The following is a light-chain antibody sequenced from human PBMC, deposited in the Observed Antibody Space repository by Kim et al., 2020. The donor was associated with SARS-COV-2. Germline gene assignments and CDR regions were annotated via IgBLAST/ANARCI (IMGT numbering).Light chain of an antibody. CDR3: QQRKMSPRT. Sequence: EIVLTQSPATLSLSPGQRATLSCRASQSIGTDLAWYQQRPGQTPRLFIYDASNRAPGIPVRISGSGSGTDFTLTFSSLEPEDSAVYYCQQRKMSPRTFGQGTKVDIK. J-gene: IGKJ1*01. CDR2: DAS. CDR1: QSIGTD. V-gene: IGKV3-11*01.